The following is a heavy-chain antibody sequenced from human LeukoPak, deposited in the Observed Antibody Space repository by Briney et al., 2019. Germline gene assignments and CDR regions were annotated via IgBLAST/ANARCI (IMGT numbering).Heavy chain of an antibody. CDR1: GYTFTGYY. CDR3: ARDPVRVWEGYCTNGVCYQFDY. D-gene: IGHD2-8*01. Sequence: ASVKVPCKASGYTFTGYYMHWVRQAPGQGLEWMGWINPNSGGTNYAQKFQGRVTMTRDTSISTAYMELSRLRSDDTAVYYCARDPVRVWEGYCTNGVCYQFDYWGQGTLVTVSS. CDR2: INPNSGGT. J-gene: IGHJ4*02. V-gene: IGHV1-2*02.